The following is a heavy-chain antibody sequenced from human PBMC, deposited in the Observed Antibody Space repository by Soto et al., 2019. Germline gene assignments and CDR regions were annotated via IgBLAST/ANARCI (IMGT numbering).Heavy chain of an antibody. J-gene: IGHJ5*02. Sequence: PSETLSLTCTVSGGSISSGGYYWSWIRHHPGKGLEWIGYIYYSGSTYYNPSLKSRVTISVDTSKNQFSLKLSSVTAADTAVYYCARDRSTGTTIIDPWGQGTLVTVSS. CDR1: GGSISSGGYY. D-gene: IGHD1-1*01. CDR3: ARDRSTGTTIIDP. CDR2: IYYSGST. V-gene: IGHV4-31*03.